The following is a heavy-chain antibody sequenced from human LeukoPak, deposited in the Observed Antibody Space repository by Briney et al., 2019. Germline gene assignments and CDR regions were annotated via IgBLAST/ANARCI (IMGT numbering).Heavy chain of an antibody. D-gene: IGHD3-22*01. Sequence: SVKVSCKASGGTFSSYAISWVRQAPGQGLEWMGRIIPIFGIANYAQKFQGRVTITADKSTSTAYMELSSLRSEDTAVYYCARQPHMIVVSGGNKGASDIWGQGTMVTVSS. CDR3: ARQPHMIVVSGGNKGASDI. CDR1: GGTFSSYA. J-gene: IGHJ3*02. CDR2: IIPIFGIA. V-gene: IGHV1-69*04.